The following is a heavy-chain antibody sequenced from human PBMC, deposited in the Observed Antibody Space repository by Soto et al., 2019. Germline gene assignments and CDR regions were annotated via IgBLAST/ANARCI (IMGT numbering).Heavy chain of an antibody. CDR2: TYSGGTT. V-gene: IGHV3-66*01. D-gene: IGHD1-26*01. J-gene: IGHJ3*02. CDR3: AREFRTSGSRDAFDI. Sequence: EVQLVESGGGLVQPGGSLRLSCAASGFTVSSNYMSWVRQAPGKGLEWVSVTYSGGTTYYADSVKGRFIISRDNSKNTLDLQMNSRRAEDTAVYYCAREFRTSGSRDAFDIWGQGTMVTVSS. CDR1: GFTVSSNY.